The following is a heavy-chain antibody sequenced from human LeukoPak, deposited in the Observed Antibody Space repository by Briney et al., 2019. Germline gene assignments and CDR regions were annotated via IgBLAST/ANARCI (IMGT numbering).Heavy chain of an antibody. J-gene: IGHJ5*02. CDR3: AREISSWYRTEGRFDP. CDR1: GFTFSSYE. CDR2: ISSSGSTI. D-gene: IGHD6-13*01. V-gene: IGHV3-48*03. Sequence: GGSLRLSCAASGFTFSSYEMNWVRQAPGKGLEWVSYISSSGSTIYYADSVKGRFTISRDNAKNSLYLQMHSLRAEDTAVYYCAREISSWYRTEGRFDPWGQGTLVTVSS.